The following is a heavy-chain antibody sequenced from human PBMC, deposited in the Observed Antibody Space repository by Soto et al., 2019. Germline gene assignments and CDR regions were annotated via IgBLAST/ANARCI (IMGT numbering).Heavy chain of an antibody. J-gene: IGHJ6*02. V-gene: IGHV4-31*03. D-gene: IGHD1-1*01. CDR3: ARSALDVDV. CDR2: IYYSGST. CDR1: GGSISSGGYY. Sequence: QVQLQESGPGLVKPSQTLSLTCTVSGGSISSGGYYWGWIRQHPGKGLEWNGYIYYSGSTYYNPSLQRRVTITVDTSKNQFALMLSSVSAADTAVYYCARSALDVDVWGQGTTVTVS.